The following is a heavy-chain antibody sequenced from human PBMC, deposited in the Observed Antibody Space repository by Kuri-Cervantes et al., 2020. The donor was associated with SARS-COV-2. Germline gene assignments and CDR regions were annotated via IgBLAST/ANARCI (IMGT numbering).Heavy chain of an antibody. D-gene: IGHD3-3*01. Sequence: GESLKISCTASGFTFGDYAMSWVCQAPGKGLEWVGFIRSKAYGGTTEYAASVKGRFTISRDDSKSIAYLQMNSLKTEDTAVYYCTRDDFWSGYFEDWGQGTLVTVSS. CDR1: GFTFGDYA. CDR3: TRDDFWSGYFED. V-gene: IGHV3-49*04. J-gene: IGHJ4*02. CDR2: IRSKAYGGTT.